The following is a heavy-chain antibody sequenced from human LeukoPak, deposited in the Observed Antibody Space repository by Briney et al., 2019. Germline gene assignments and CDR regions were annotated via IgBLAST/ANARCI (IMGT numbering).Heavy chain of an antibody. V-gene: IGHV3-21*01. CDR2: IISSSSYI. CDR1: GFTFSSYS. Sequence: PGGSLRLSCAASGFTFSSYSMNWVRQAPGKGLEWVSSIISSSSYIYYADSVKGRFTISRDNAKNSLYLQMNSLRAEDTAVYYCARDIRRRGSGSVWGKGTTVTVSS. CDR3: ARDIRRRGSGSV. D-gene: IGHD3-10*01. J-gene: IGHJ6*04.